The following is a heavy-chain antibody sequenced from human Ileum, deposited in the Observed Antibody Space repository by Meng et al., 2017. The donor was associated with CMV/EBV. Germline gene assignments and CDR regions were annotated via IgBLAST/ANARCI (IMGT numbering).Heavy chain of an antibody. CDR3: ARGSSSWAFDY. CDR1: GGSISGYY. J-gene: IGHJ4*02. D-gene: IGHD2-2*01. Sequence: VRLTESGPGLVKPSETLSLTCTVPGGSISGYYWSWIRQPATKGLEWIGRVYSSGSTDYNPSLQSRVTMSVDTSKNQFSLKLSSVTAADTAVYYCARGSSSWAFDYWGQGTLVTVSS. V-gene: IGHV4-4*07. CDR2: VYSSGST.